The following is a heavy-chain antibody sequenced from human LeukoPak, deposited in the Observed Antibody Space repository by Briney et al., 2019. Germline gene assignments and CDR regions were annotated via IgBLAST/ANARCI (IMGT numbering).Heavy chain of an antibody. J-gene: IGHJ6*03. V-gene: IGHV1-2*02. Sequence: ASVKVSCKASGYTFTGYYLHWVRQAPGQGLEWMGWINPNSGDTNYAQKFQGRVTMTRDTSISTAYMELRSLRSDDTAVYYCARGGQGSWYPPYYYYYYYMDVWGKGTTVTISS. CDR3: ARGGQGSWYPPYYYYYYYMDV. CDR2: INPNSGDT. D-gene: IGHD6-13*01. CDR1: GYTFTGYY.